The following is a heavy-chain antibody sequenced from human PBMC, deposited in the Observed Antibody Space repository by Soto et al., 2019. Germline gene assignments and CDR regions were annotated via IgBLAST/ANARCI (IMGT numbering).Heavy chain of an antibody. CDR1: GFTVSNNY. CDR3: GAQRGGGGY. CDR2: IYSGGYT. V-gene: IGHV3-53*01. Sequence: EVQLVESGGGLIQPGGSLRLSCAVSGFTVSNNYMSWVRQAPGKGLEGVSVIYSGGYTAYGDSVKGRFTISRDNSKNTLYLQMKGRGAAATAVFFCGAQRGGGGYWGQGTLVTVSS. D-gene: IGHD6-25*01. J-gene: IGHJ4*02.